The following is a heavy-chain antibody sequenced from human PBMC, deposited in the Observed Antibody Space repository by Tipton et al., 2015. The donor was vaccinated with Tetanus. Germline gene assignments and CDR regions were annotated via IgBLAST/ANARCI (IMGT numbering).Heavy chain of an antibody. CDR2: IYYSGST. J-gene: IGHJ4*02. V-gene: IGHV4-31*11. Sequence: LRLSCAISGGSINSGAYCWSWIRQHPGKGLEWIGYIYYSGSTYYNPSLKSRVTISVDTSENQFSLKLSSVTAADTAVYYCARDQARGTRGWNYFDYWGQGTLVSVSS. CDR1: GGSINSGAYC. D-gene: IGHD1-7*01. CDR3: ARDQARGTRGWNYFDY.